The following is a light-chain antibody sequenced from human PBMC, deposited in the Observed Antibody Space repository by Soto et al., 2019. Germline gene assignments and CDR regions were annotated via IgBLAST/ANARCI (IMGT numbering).Light chain of an antibody. Sequence: QSALTHPASVSGSPGQSITISCTGTRSDVGGYNYVSWYQQHPGKAPKLMIYEVSNRPSGASNRFSGSKSGNTASLTISGLQAEDEADYYCSSYTSSSTLEVFGTGTKVNVL. CDR1: RSDVGGYNY. CDR2: EVS. V-gene: IGLV2-14*01. CDR3: SSYTSSSTLEV. J-gene: IGLJ1*01.